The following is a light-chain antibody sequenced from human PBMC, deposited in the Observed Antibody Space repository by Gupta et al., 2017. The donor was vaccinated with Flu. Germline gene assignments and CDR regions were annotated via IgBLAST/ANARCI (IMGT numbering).Light chain of an antibody. CDR3: QQYGSSTT. J-gene: IGKJ3*01. CDR1: QSVSSTF. V-gene: IGKV3-20*01. Sequence: DIVLTQSPGTLSLSPGERATLSCRASQSVSSTFLAWYQQKPGQAPRLLIHGASTRATGIPDRFSGSGSGTDFTLTISRLEPEGSAVYYCQQYGSSTTFGPGTKVDIK. CDR2: GAS.